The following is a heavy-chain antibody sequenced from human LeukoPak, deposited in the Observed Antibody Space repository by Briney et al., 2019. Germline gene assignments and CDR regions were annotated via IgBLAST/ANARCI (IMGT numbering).Heavy chain of an antibody. V-gene: IGHV1-2*02. CDR3: ARDRDMATIRPYDAFDI. D-gene: IGHD5-24*01. CDR2: INPNSGGT. J-gene: IGHJ3*02. Sequence: ASVIVSFKASGYTFTDYYIHWLRQAPGQGFEWMGWINPNSGGTNSAQKFQGRVTMTRDTSINTAYMELNRLRSDDTAVYYCARDRDMATIRPYDAFDIWGQGTMVTVST. CDR1: GYTFTDYY.